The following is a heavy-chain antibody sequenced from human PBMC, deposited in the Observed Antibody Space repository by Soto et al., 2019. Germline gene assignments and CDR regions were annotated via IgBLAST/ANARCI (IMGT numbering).Heavy chain of an antibody. V-gene: IGHV3-23*01. D-gene: IGHD3-10*01. CDR3: AKDLLYRGNHNLFDP. CDR1: GFTFSSYA. CDR2: ISGSGGST. Sequence: LRLSCAASGFTFSSYAMSWVRQAPGKGLEWVSAISGSGGSTYYADSVKGRFTISRDNSKNTLYLQMNSLRAEDTAVYYCAKDLLYRGNHNLFDPWGQGTLVTVSS. J-gene: IGHJ5*02.